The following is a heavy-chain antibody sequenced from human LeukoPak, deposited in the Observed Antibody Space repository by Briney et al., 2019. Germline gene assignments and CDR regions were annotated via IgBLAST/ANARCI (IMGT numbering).Heavy chain of an antibody. Sequence: SETLSLTCTVSGGSISSYYWSWLRQPPGKGLEWIGYIYYSWSTNYNPSLKSRVTISVDTSKNQFSLKLSSVTAADAAVYYCARVAWGMVDYWGQGTLVTVSS. J-gene: IGHJ4*02. CDR2: IYYSWST. D-gene: IGHD2-8*01. V-gene: IGHV4-59*01. CDR1: GGSISSYY. CDR3: ARVAWGMVDY.